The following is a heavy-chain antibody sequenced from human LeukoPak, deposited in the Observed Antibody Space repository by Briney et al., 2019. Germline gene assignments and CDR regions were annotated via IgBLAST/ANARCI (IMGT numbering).Heavy chain of an antibody. V-gene: IGHV3-30*02. CDR1: GFTFSSYG. J-gene: IGHJ4*02. D-gene: IGHD2-21*02. Sequence: GGSLRLSCAASGFTFSSYGMRWSRQAPGGGLGWVVYIQYIGGIRKYADSVKGRFTISRDNSKNTLLLQMNTLKTEDTAVYYCAKKRPGDGDIFDYWGQGTLLTVSS. CDR2: IQYIGGIR. CDR3: AKKRPGDGDIFDY.